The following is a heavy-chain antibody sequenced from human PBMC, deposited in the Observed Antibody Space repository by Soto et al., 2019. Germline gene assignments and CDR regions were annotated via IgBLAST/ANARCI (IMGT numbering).Heavy chain of an antibody. D-gene: IGHD5-18*01. Sequence: PSETLSLTCTVSGGSISSGDYYWGWIRQPPGKGLEWVGYIYYSGSTYYNPSLKSRVTISVDTSKNQFSLKLSSVTAADTAVYYCARDTAMAAFDYWGQGTLVTVSS. V-gene: IGHV4-30-4*01. J-gene: IGHJ4*02. CDR3: ARDTAMAAFDY. CDR2: IYYSGST. CDR1: GGSISSGDYY.